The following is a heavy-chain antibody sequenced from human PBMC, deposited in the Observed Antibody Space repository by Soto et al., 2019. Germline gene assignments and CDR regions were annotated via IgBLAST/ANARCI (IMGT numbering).Heavy chain of an antibody. Sequence: QVQLVESGGGVVQPGRSLRLSCAASGFTFSSYAMHWVRQAPGKGLGWVAVISYDGSNKYYADSVKGRFTISRDHSKNTLSLQMNSLRPEDTAVYYCARPYSSGWYGDFDYWGQGTLVTVSS. CDR3: ARPYSSGWYGDFDY. CDR1: GFTFSSYA. J-gene: IGHJ4*02. CDR2: ISYDGSNK. D-gene: IGHD6-19*01. V-gene: IGHV3-30-3*01.